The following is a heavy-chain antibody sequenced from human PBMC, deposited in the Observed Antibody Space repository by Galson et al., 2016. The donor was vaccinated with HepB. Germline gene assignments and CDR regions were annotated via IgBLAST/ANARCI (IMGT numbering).Heavy chain of an antibody. Sequence: SLRLSCAASGFTFSTYTMNWVRQAPGKGLEWVSSISSSSIYIYYADSVKGRFTISRDNAKNSLFLQMNSLRAEGTAVYYCARDSFLQEIVIVPVAQVDVWGQVTPVTVSS. D-gene: IGHD2-2*01. V-gene: IGHV3-21*01. CDR2: ISSSSIYI. CDR1: GFTFSTYT. J-gene: IGHJ6*02. CDR3: ARDSFLQEIVIVPVAQVDV.